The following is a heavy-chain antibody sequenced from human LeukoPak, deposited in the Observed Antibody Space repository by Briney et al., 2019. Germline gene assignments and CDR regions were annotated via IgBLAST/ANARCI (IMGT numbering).Heavy chain of an antibody. Sequence: SETLSLTCTVSGGSISSSTYYWSWIRQPAGKGLEWIGRIYTGGSTNYNPSPKSRVTLSIETPKNQFSLELTSVTAADTAVYYCARAPTAYCLSTNCQPYFDYWGQGILVTVSS. CDR1: GGSISSSTYY. J-gene: IGHJ4*02. V-gene: IGHV4-61*02. CDR3: ARAPTAYCLSTNCQPYFDY. D-gene: IGHD2/OR15-2a*01. CDR2: IYTGGST.